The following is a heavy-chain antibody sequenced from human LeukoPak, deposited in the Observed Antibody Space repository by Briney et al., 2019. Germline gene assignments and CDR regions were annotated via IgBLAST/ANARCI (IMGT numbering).Heavy chain of an antibody. V-gene: IGHV3-64*01. CDR1: GFTFSSYA. D-gene: IGHD6-13*01. J-gene: IGHJ4*02. CDR3: ARGIAAAGQSDY. CDR2: ISSNGGST. Sequence: GGSLRLSSAVSGFTFSSYAMHWVRQAPGKGLEYVSAISSNGGSTYYANSVKGRFTISRDNSKNTLYLQMGSLRAEDMAVYYCARGIAAAGQSDYWGQGTLVTVSS.